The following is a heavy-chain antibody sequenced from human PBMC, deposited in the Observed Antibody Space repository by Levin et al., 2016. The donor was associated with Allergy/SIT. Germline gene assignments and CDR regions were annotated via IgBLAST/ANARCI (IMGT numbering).Heavy chain of an antibody. D-gene: IGHD1-14*01. Sequence: SETLSLTCTVSGDPISSSIYYWGWIRQPPGKGLEWIGNIYYSGSTHYNPSLESRVTISVDTSKNQFSLKLSSVTAADTAVYYCARLQKYNWNHRDYWGQGTLVTVSS. CDR2: IYYSGST. V-gene: IGHV4-39*07. CDR1: GDPISSSIYY. CDR3: ARLQKYNWNHRDY. J-gene: IGHJ4*02.